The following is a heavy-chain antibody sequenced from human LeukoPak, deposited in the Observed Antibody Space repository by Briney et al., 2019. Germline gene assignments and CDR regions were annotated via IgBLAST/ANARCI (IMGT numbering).Heavy chain of an antibody. CDR2: IYYSGST. CDR3: ARSKDILTGYCFDY. V-gene: IGHV4-59*01. Sequence: PSETLSLTCTVSGGSISNYYWSWIRQPPGKELEWIGYIYYSGSTNYNPSLKSRVTISVDTSKNQFSLKLSSVTAADTAVYYCARSKDILTGYCFDYWGQGTLVTVSS. J-gene: IGHJ4*02. D-gene: IGHD3-9*01. CDR1: GGSISNYY.